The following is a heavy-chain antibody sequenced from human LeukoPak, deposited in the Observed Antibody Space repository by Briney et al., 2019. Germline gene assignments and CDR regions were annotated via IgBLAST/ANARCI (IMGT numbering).Heavy chain of an antibody. D-gene: IGHD3-22*01. CDR2: ISAYNGNT. Sequence: ASVKVSCKASGYTFTSYGISWVRQAPGQGLEWMGWISAYNGNTNYAQKLQGRVTMTTDTPTSTAYMELRSLRSDDTAVYYCARDGTYYYDSTVLSWGQGTLVTVSS. V-gene: IGHV1-18*01. CDR1: GYTFTSYG. J-gene: IGHJ5*02. CDR3: ARDGTYYYDSTVLS.